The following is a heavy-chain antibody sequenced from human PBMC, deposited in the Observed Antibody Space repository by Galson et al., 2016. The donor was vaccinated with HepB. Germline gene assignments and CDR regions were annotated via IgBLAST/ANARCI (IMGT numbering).Heavy chain of an antibody. CDR3: ARRSGYDLGGAFDI. D-gene: IGHD5-12*01. CDR1: GFSLSTSGMC. J-gene: IGHJ3*02. V-gene: IGHV2-70*11. Sequence: PALVKPTQTLTLTCTFSGFSLSTSGMCVSWIRQPPGKALEWLARSDWDDDKYYSTSLKTRLTISKDTSKNQVVLTMTNMDPVYTATYYCARRSGYDLGGAFDIWGQGTMVTVSS. CDR2: SDWDDDK.